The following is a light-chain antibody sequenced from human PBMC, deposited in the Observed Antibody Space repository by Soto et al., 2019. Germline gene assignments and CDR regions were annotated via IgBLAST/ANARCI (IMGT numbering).Light chain of an antibody. V-gene: IGKV3-20*01. J-gene: IGKJ3*01. CDR3: HQYGTAPLT. CDR1: QSVSSSY. CDR2: GAS. Sequence: EVVMTQSPGTLALSRGERATLSCRASQSVSSSYLAWYQQKPGQAPRLLIYGASSRATGIPDRFSGSGSGTDFTLTISRLEPEDFSVYYCHQYGTAPLTFGPGTKVDIK.